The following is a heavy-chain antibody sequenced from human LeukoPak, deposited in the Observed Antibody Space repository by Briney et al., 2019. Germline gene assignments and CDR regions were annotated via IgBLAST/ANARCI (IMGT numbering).Heavy chain of an antibody. CDR2: INHSGST. CDR3: ARKVVVVITTNYFDY. D-gene: IGHD3-22*01. J-gene: IGHJ4*02. V-gene: IGHV4-34*01. Sequence: SETLSLTCAVYGGSFSGYHWSWIRQPPGKGLEWIGEINHSGSTNYNPSLKSRVTISVDTSKNQFSLKLSSVTAADTAVYYCARKVVVVITTNYFDYWGQGTLVTVSS. CDR1: GGSFSGYH.